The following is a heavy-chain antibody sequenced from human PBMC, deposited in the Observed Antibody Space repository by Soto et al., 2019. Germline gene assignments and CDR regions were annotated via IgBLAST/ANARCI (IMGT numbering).Heavy chain of an antibody. CDR3: ARVAHCGGDCSLFDY. V-gene: IGHV1-69*01. CDR1: GGTFSSYA. J-gene: IGHJ4*02. D-gene: IGHD2-21*02. CDR2: IIPIFGTA. Sequence: QVQLVQSGAEVKKPGSSVKVSCKASGGTFSSYAISWVRQAPGQGLEWMGGIIPIFGTANYAQKFQGRVTITADESTSTAYMELSSLRAEDTAVYYCARVAHCGGDCSLFDYWGQGTLVTVSS.